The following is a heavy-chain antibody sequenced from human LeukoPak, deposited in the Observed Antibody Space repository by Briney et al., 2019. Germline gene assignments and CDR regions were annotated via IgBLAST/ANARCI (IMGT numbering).Heavy chain of an antibody. D-gene: IGHD3-10*01. CDR2: IHYSGST. V-gene: IGHV4-59*01. J-gene: IGHJ4*02. CDR3: ERRITMVRGVYYCDY. CDR1: GVSISSYY. Sequence: PSETLSLTCTVSGVSISSYYWSWIRQPPGKGLEWIGYIHYSGSTNYNPSLKSRVTISVDTSKNQFSLKLSSVTAADTAVYYCERRITMVRGVYYCDYWGQGTLVTVSS.